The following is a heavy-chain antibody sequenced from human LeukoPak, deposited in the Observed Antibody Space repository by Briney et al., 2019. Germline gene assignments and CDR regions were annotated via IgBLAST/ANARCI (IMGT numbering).Heavy chain of an antibody. J-gene: IGHJ4*02. Sequence: PGRSLRLSCAASGFTFSTYGMHWVRQAPGKGLEWVAVIWYDGYDKYYADSVKGRFTISRDNSKNTLYLHMNSLRAEDTALYYCAKDLWKYSNSSFDYWGQGTLVTVSS. D-gene: IGHD6-6*01. CDR2: IWYDGYDK. CDR3: AKDLWKYSNSSFDY. CDR1: GFTFSTYG. V-gene: IGHV3-33*06.